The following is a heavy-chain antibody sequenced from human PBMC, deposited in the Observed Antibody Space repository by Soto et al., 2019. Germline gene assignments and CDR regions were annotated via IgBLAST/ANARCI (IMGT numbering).Heavy chain of an antibody. D-gene: IGHD6-13*01. CDR1: GGSISSSSYY. V-gene: IGHV4-39*01. CDR2: IYYSGST. CDR3: ARQEYSSSWYYYYGMDV. J-gene: IGHJ6*02. Sequence: SETLSLTCTGSGGSISSSSYYWGWIRQPPGKGLEWIGSIYYSGSTYYNPSLKSRVTISVDTSKNQFSLKLSPVTAADTAVYYCARQEYSSSWYYYYGMDVWGQGTTVTVSS.